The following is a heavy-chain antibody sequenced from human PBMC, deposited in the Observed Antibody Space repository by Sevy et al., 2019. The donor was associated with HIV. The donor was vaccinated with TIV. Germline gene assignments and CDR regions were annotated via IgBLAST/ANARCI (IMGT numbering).Heavy chain of an antibody. CDR2: IGAYNGNT. D-gene: IGHD6-13*01. J-gene: IGHJ4*02. CDR1: GYTFTNFG. Sequence: ASVKVSCKASGYTFTNFGITWVRQAPGQGLEWMGWIGAYNGNTNYAQKFQGRVTMTTDTSTSTAYMELRSLRSEETAVYYGARDLLAIAGYSSTWSGGYWGQGTLVTVSS. CDR3: ARDLLAIAGYSSTWSGGY. V-gene: IGHV1-18*01.